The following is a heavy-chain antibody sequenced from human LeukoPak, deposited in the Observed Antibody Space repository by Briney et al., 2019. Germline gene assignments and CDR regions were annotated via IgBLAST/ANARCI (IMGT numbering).Heavy chain of an antibody. V-gene: IGHV3-11*01. D-gene: IGHD2-2*01. CDR1: RFAFSDYY. CDR3: TAGRSVTYCSGTNCYDPWFDP. Sequence: GGSLRLSYAASRFAFSDYYMSWFRQAPGKGLEWNSYISTSGSTIYYADSVKGRFTISRDNAKNSLYLQMNSLRAEDTAVYYCTAGRSVTYCSGTNCYDPWFDPWGQGTLVTVSS. CDR2: ISTSGSTI. J-gene: IGHJ5*02.